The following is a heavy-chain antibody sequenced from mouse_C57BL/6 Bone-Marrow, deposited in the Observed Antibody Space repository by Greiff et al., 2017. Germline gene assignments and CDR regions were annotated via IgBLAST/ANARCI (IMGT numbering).Heavy chain of an antibody. D-gene: IGHD1-1*01. Sequence: QVQLQQSGAELARPGASVKLSCKASGYTFTSYGISWVKQRTGQGLEWIGEIYPRSGNTYYNEKLKGKATLTADKSSSTAYMELRSLTSEDSAVYFCARGVTTVVAPRYFDYWGQGTTLTVSS. CDR2: IYPRSGNT. V-gene: IGHV1-81*01. CDR1: GYTFTSYG. J-gene: IGHJ2*01. CDR3: ARGVTTVVAPRYFDY.